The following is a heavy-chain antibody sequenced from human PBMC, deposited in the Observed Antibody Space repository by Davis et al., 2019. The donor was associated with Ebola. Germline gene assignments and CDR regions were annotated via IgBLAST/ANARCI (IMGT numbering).Heavy chain of an antibody. CDR2: ISGSGGST. CDR3: AKEEAYCGGDCYGYFDS. Sequence: GESLKISCTDSVITFSSYAMTWVRQAPGKGLEWVSAISGSGGSTYYADSVKGRFTISRDNSKNTLYLQMNSLRAEDTAVYYCAKEEAYCGGDCYGYFDSWGQGTLVTVSS. D-gene: IGHD2-21*02. CDR1: VITFSSYA. V-gene: IGHV3-23*01. J-gene: IGHJ4*02.